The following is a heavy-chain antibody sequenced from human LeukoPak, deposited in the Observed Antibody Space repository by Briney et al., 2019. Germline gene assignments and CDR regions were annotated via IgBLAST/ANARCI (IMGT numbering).Heavy chain of an antibody. Sequence: SETLSLTCTVSGYSISSGYYWGWIRQPPGKGLEWIGSIYHSGSTYYNPSLKSRVTISVDTSKNQFSLKLSSVTAADTAVYYCASVQNWSRGIDYWGQGTLVTVSS. CDR3: ASVQNWSRGIDY. CDR1: GYSISSGYY. D-gene: IGHD1-1*01. CDR2: IYHSGST. J-gene: IGHJ4*02. V-gene: IGHV4-38-2*02.